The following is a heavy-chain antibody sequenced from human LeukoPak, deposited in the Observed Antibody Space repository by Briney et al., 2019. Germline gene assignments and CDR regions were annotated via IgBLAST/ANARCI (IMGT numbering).Heavy chain of an antibody. CDR3: AKARGEQNGGSNY. D-gene: IGHD2-15*01. J-gene: IGHJ4*02. Sequence: PGGSLRLSCAASGFTFSSYGMHWVRQAPGKGLEWVAVIWYDGSNKYYADSVKGRFTISRDNSKNTLYLQMNSLRAEDTAVYYCAKARGEQNGGSNYWGQGTQVIVSS. V-gene: IGHV3-33*06. CDR1: GFTFSSYG. CDR2: IWYDGSNK.